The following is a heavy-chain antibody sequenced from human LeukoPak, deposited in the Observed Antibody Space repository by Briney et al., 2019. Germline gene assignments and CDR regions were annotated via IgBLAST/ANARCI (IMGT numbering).Heavy chain of an antibody. J-gene: IGHJ4*02. CDR3: ARDLGTMIVVPRY. V-gene: IGHV3-33*01. D-gene: IGHD3-22*01. CDR2: IWYDGSNK. Sequence: GGSLRLSCAASGFTFSSYGMHWVRQAPGKGPEWVAVIWYDGSNKYYADSVKGRFTISRDNSKNTLYLQMNSLRAEDTAVYYCARDLGTMIVVPRYWGQGTLVTVSS. CDR1: GFTFSSYG.